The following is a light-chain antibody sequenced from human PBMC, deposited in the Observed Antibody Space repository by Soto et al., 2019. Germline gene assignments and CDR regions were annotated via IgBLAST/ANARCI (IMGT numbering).Light chain of an antibody. Sequence: DIRMTQSPSSLSASVGDRVTITCQASQDVSNYLNWYQQKLGKAPKLLIYDASNLETGVPSRFSGSGSGTYFSFTISSLQPEDFATYYCQQYINLITFGQGTRLEIK. CDR3: QQYINLIT. CDR1: QDVSNY. V-gene: IGKV1-33*01. J-gene: IGKJ5*01. CDR2: DAS.